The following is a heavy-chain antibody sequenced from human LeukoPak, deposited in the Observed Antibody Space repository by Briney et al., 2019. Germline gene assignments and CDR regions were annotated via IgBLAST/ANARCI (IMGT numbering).Heavy chain of an antibody. D-gene: IGHD3-22*01. J-gene: IGHJ4*02. V-gene: IGHV3-74*01. Sequence: PGGSLRPSCAASGFTFSSYWMHWVRQAPGKGLVWVSRISSDGSSTDYADSVKGRFTISRDNAKNTLYLQMNSLRAEDTAVYYCASRIPYDSSSYWGQGTLVTVSS. CDR2: ISSDGSST. CDR3: ASRIPYDSSSY. CDR1: GFTFSSYW.